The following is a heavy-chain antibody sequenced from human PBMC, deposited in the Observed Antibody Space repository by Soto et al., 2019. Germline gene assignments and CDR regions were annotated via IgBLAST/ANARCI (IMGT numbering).Heavy chain of an antibody. CDR1: GFTVSSNY. V-gene: IGHV3-53*01. D-gene: IGHD2-15*01. J-gene: IGHJ5*02. Sequence: GGSLRLSCAASGFTVSSNYMSWVRQAPGKGLEWVSVIYSGGSTYYADSVKGRFTISRDNSKNTLYLQMNSLRAEDTAVYYCARIRTGYCSGGSCYFVDPWGQGTLVTVSS. CDR2: IYSGGST. CDR3: ARIRTGYCSGGSCYFVDP.